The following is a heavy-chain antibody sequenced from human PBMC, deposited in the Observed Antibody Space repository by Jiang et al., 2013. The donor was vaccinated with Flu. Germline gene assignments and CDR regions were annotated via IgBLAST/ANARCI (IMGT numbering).Heavy chain of an antibody. CDR2: ISYDGSNK. J-gene: IGHJ4*02. V-gene: IGHV3-30*18. Sequence: VQLLESGGGVVQPGRSLRLSCAASGFTFSSYGMHWVRQAPGKGLEWVAVISYDGSNKYYADSVKGRFTISRDNSKNTLYLQMNSLRAEDTAVYYCAKDLFSGGSGSYQNGGNDYWGQGTLVTVSS. CDR3: AKDLFSGGSGSYQNGGNDY. D-gene: IGHD3-10*01. CDR1: GFTFSSYG.